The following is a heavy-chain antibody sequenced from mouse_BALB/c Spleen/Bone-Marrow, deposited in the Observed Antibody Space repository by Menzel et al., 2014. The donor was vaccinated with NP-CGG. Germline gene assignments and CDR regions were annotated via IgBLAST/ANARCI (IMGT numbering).Heavy chain of an antibody. CDR2: INPSIGYT. CDR3: AREGTYYAYFDY. Sequence: QVQLQQSAAELARPGASVKLSCKASGYIFTSYTIQWIKQRPGQGLEWIGYINPSIGYTEYNQKFKDKTTLTADTSSSTTYMQLSSLTSEDSAVYYCAREGTYYAYFDYWGQGTTLIVSS. J-gene: IGHJ2*01. D-gene: IGHD1-1*01. V-gene: IGHV1-4*02. CDR1: GYIFTSYT.